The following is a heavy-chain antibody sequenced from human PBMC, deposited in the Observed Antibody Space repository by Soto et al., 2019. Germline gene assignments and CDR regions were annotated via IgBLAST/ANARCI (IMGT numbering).Heavy chain of an antibody. CDR1: SGSISSGGYY. CDR2: IYYSGST. CDR3: ARLERGSSSAADAFDI. Sequence: SETLSLTCTVSSGSISSGGYYWSWIRQHPGKGLEWIGYIYYSGSTYYNPSLKSRVTISVDTSKNQFSLKLSSVTAADTAVYYCARLERGSSSAADAFDIWGQGTMVTVSS. J-gene: IGHJ3*02. V-gene: IGHV4-31*03. D-gene: IGHD6-6*01.